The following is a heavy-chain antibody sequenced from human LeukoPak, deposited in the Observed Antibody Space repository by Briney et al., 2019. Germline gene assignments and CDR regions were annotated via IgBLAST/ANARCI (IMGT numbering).Heavy chain of an antibody. D-gene: IGHD6-19*01. CDR1: GGSFSGYY. Sequence: PSETLSLTCAVYGGSFSGYYWSWIRQPPGKGLEWIGEINHSGSTNYNPSLKGRVTISVDTSKNQFSLKLSSVTAADTAVYYCARHKLYSSGLDYWGQGTLVTVSS. CDR2: INHSGST. J-gene: IGHJ4*02. V-gene: IGHV4-34*01. CDR3: ARHKLYSSGLDY.